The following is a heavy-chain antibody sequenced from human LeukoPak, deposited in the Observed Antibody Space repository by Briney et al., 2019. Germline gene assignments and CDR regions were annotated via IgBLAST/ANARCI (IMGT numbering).Heavy chain of an antibody. CDR3: ASGKSVAGTIGGVNY. V-gene: IGHV4-34*01. CDR2: INHSGST. Sequence: PSETLSLTCAVYGGSFSGYYWSWIRQPPGKGLEWIGEINHSGSTNYNPSLKSRVTISVDTSKNQFSLKLSSVTAADTAVYYCASGKSVAGTIGGVNYWGQGTLVTVSS. D-gene: IGHD6-19*01. J-gene: IGHJ4*02. CDR1: GGSFSGYY.